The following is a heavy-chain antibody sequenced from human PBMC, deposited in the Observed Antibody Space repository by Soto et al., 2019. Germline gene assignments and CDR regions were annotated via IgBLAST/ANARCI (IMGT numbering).Heavy chain of an antibody. D-gene: IGHD3-22*01. Sequence: SETLSLTCRVSGVSLTSHYWTWIRQSPGKGLEWIGYIYYSGSTNYSPSLKSRLTMSIDTPSNQFSLNLSSVTAADTAIYYCARLRDRSGTASIYNGMDVWGPGTMVTVSS. J-gene: IGHJ6*02. CDR2: IYYSGST. CDR3: ARLRDRSGTASIYNGMDV. CDR1: GVSLTSHY. V-gene: IGHV4-59*11.